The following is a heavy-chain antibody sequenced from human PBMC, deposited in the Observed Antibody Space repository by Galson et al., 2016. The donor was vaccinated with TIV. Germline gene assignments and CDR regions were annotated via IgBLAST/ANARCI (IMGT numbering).Heavy chain of an antibody. J-gene: IGHJ6*02. D-gene: IGHD2-2*01. CDR2: VSYRGTT. Sequence: LSLTCSVSGDSINNYYWNWIRQPPGEGLEWIGYVSYRGTTNYNPSLKSRVTISMDKSKNLFSLKLTSLTAADTAVYYCAKAPGVSSPSWGLYNDDYSMDVWGRGTTVIVSS. V-gene: IGHV4-59*01. CDR3: AKAPGVSSPSWGLYNDDYSMDV. CDR1: GDSINNYY.